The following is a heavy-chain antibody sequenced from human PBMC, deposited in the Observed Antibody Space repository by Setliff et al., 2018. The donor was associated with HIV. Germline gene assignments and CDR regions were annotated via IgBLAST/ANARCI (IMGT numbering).Heavy chain of an antibody. CDR3: AKLDYYDSSGFNLGDAFDI. Sequence: GGSLRLSCAASGFTFSRYGMHWVRQAPGKGLEWVAVIWFDGSNKYYADSVKGRFTISRDNSKNTLYLQMNSLRAEDTAVYYCAKLDYYDSSGFNLGDAFDIWGQGTMVTVSS. V-gene: IGHV3-33*06. J-gene: IGHJ3*02. D-gene: IGHD3-22*01. CDR1: GFTFSRYG. CDR2: IWFDGSNK.